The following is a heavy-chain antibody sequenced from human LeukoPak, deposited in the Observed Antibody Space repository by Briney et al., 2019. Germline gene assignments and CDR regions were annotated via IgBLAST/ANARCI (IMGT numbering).Heavy chain of an antibody. V-gene: IGHV3-33*06. CDR2: IWNDGSKK. CDR3: AKGAFWTGFSEYFDP. CDR1: GFTFSTYG. D-gene: IGHD3/OR15-3a*01. J-gene: IGHJ4*02. Sequence: GGSLRLSCAASGFTFSTYGMYWVRQAPGKGREWWALIWNDGSKKYYADSVKGRFTISRDNSKNTLYLQMNSLRAEDTAVYYCAKGAFWTGFSEYFDPWGQGILVTASS.